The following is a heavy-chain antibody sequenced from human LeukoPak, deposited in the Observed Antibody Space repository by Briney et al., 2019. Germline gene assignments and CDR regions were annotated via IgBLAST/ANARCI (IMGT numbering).Heavy chain of an antibody. D-gene: IGHD1-26*01. Sequence: ASVKVSCKASGYTFTGYYMHWVRRAPGQGLEWMGWINPNSGGTNYAQKFQGRVTMTRDTSISTAYMELSRLRSDDTAVYYCAREDLLYYYMDVWGKGTTVTISS. V-gene: IGHV1-2*02. J-gene: IGHJ6*03. CDR3: AREDLLYYYMDV. CDR2: INPNSGGT. CDR1: GYTFTGYY.